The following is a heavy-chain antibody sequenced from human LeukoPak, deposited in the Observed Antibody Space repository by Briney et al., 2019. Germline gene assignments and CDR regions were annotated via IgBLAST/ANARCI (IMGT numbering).Heavy chain of an antibody. D-gene: IGHD6-19*01. Sequence: ASVKVSCMASGYTLTSYAMHWVRQAPGQRLEWMGWINAGNGNTKYSQKFQGRVTITRDTSASTAYMELSSLRSEDTAVYYCARVKAQQWLVLWYWGQGTLVTVSS. J-gene: IGHJ4*02. CDR2: INAGNGNT. V-gene: IGHV1-3*01. CDR3: ARVKAQQWLVLWY. CDR1: GYTLTSYA.